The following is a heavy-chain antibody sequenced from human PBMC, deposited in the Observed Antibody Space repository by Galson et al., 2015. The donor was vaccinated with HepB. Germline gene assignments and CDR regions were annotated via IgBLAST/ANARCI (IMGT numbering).Heavy chain of an antibody. J-gene: IGHJ4*02. D-gene: IGHD4-17*01. CDR3: ARVADADYGDHSHFDY. V-gene: IGHV3-11*06. CDR1: GFTFGDYA. Sequence: SLRLSCAASGFTFGDYAMSWFRQAPGKGLEWISYISSSSLYTNYADSVKGRFTISRDNAKNSLYLQISSARAEDTALYYCARVADADYGDHSHFDYWGQGTLVTVSS. CDR2: ISSSSLYT.